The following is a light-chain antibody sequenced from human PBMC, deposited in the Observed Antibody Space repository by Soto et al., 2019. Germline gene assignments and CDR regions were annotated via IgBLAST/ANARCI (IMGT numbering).Light chain of an antibody. CDR1: QGISSY. CDR3: QQLNSYPLT. J-gene: IGKJ4*01. Sequence: DIQLTQSPSFLSASVGDRVTITCRASQGISSYLAWYQQKPGTAPKLLIYAASTLQIGVPSRFSGSGSGTEFTLTISSLQPEDFATYYCQQLNSYPLTFGGGTKVEIK. CDR2: AAS. V-gene: IGKV1-9*01.